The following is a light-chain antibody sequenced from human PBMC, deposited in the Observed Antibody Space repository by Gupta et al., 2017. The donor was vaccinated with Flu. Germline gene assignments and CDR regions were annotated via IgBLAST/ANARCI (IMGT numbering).Light chain of an antibody. CDR3: QQRDSTPRT. Sequence: DIQMTQSPSSLSASVGDRVTITCRASQSISSYLNWYQQKPGKAPKLLIYAASSLQSGVPSRFSGSGSGTDFTLTISRLQPEEFATYYCQQRDSTPRTFGQGTKVEIK. CDR2: AAS. J-gene: IGKJ1*01. V-gene: IGKV1-39*01. CDR1: QSISSY.